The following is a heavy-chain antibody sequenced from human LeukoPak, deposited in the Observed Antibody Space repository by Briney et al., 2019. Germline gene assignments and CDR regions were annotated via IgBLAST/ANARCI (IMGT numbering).Heavy chain of an antibody. CDR3: ARQGFDYYDSSGYFLFDY. CDR2: IYYIGST. Sequence: SETLSLTCTVSGGSISSYYWSWIRQPPGKGLEWIGYIYYIGSTNYNPSLKSRVTISVDTSKNQFSLKLSSVTAADTAVYYCARQGFDYYDSSGYFLFDYWGQGTLVTVSS. D-gene: IGHD3-22*01. CDR1: GGSISSYY. J-gene: IGHJ4*02. V-gene: IGHV4-59*08.